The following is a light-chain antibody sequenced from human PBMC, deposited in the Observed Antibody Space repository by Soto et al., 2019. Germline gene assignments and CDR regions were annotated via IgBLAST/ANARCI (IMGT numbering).Light chain of an antibody. CDR2: EVT. CDR1: SSDVGGYNY. Sequence: QSALTQPASVSGSPGQSITISCTGTSSDVGGYNYVSWYQQHPGKAPKLMISEVTNRPSGVSNRFSGSKSGNTASLTISGLQAEDEADYYCSSYRSSSTPDVFGTGTKLTVL. V-gene: IGLV2-14*01. J-gene: IGLJ1*01. CDR3: SSYRSSSTPDV.